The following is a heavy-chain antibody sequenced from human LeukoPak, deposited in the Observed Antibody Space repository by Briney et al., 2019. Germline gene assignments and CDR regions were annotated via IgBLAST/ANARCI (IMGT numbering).Heavy chain of an antibody. CDR3: AHRQLYILPGAFDS. CDR2: TYWDDEK. V-gene: IGHV2-5*02. D-gene: IGHD2-8*01. CDR1: GFSLSTSGVG. J-gene: IGHJ3*01. Sequence: SGPTLVNPTQTLTLTCTFSGFSLSTSGVGVGWIRQPPGKALEWLALTYWDDEKRYSPSLKNRLTITKDTSKNQVVLTLTNMDPVDTATYYCAHRQLYILPGAFDSWGQGTVVTVSS.